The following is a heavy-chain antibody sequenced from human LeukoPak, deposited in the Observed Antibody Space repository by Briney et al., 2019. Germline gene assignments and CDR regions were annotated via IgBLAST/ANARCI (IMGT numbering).Heavy chain of an antibody. CDR2: ISSSDSYI. D-gene: IGHD3-16*02. CDR3: ARDLLGYNYYYMDV. V-gene: IGHV3-21*01. Sequence: SGGSLRLSCAASGFTSSSYNMNWARQAPGKGLEWVSSISSSDSYIYYADSVKGRFTISRDNAKNSLFLQMNSLRAEDTAVYYCARDLLGYNYYYMDVWGKGTTVTVSS. J-gene: IGHJ6*03. CDR1: GFTSSSYN.